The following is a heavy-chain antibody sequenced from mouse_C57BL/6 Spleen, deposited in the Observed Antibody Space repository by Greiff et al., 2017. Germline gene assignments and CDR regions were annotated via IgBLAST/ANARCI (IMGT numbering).Heavy chain of an antibody. D-gene: IGHD1-1*02. CDR1: GYTFTSYW. CDR3: ARGGKRGGGMDY. CDR2: IDPSDSYT. J-gene: IGHJ4*01. V-gene: IGHV1-59*01. Sequence: VKLQQPGAELVRPGTSVKLSCKASGYTFTSYWMHWVKQRPGQGLEWIGVIDPSDSYTNYNQKFKGKATLTVDTASSTAYMQLSSLTSEDSAVYYCARGGKRGGGMDYWGQGTSVTDSS.